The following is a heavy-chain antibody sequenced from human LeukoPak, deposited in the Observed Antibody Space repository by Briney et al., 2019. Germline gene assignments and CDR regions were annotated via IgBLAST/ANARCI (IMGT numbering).Heavy chain of an antibody. V-gene: IGHV3-48*01. Sequence: GGSLRLSCAASGFTFSSYSMNWVRQAPGKGLEWVSYISSSSSTTYYADSVKGRFTISRDNSKNTLYLQMNSLRAEDTAVYYCAKDGPYTTSSWYGGFDYWGQGTLVTVSS. D-gene: IGHD6-13*01. CDR1: GFTFSSYS. CDR3: AKDGPYTTSSWYGGFDY. J-gene: IGHJ4*02. CDR2: ISSSSSTT.